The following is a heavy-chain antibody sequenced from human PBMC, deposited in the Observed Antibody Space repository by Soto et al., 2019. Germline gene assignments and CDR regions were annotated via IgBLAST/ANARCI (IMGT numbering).Heavy chain of an antibody. CDR1: GFTFNSYS. CDR2: ISSSSSTI. J-gene: IGHJ5*02. D-gene: IGHD3-22*01. V-gene: IGHV3-48*02. Sequence: GGSLRLSCAASGFTFNSYSMNWVRQAPGKGLEWVSYISSSSSTIYYADSVKGRFTISRDNAKNSLYLQMNSLRDEDTAVYYCARGPITMIVVVIPNWFDPWGQGTLVTVSS. CDR3: ARGPITMIVVVIPNWFDP.